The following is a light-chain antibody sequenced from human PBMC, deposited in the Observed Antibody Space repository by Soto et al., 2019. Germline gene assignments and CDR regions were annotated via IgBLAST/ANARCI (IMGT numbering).Light chain of an antibody. V-gene: IGLV1-40*01. CDR3: QSYDSSLSVVV. CDR1: SSNIGAGYD. Sequence: QTVVTQPPSVSGAPGQRVTISCTGASSNIGAGYDVHWYQHLPGTAPKLLIYGNSNRPSGVPDRFSGSKSGTSASLAITGLQAEDEADYYCQSYDSSLSVVVFGGGTQLTV. J-gene: IGLJ2*01. CDR2: GNS.